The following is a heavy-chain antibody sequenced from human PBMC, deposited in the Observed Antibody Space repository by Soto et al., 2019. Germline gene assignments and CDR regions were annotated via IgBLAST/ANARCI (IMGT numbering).Heavy chain of an antibody. CDR1: GFSFGDYA. CDR2: ISWKSASI. CDR3: AKSTGGTANGLDV. J-gene: IGHJ6*02. D-gene: IGHD2-8*02. V-gene: IGHV3-9*01. Sequence: EVQLVESGGDLVQPGRSLRLSCAASGFSFGDYAMHWVRQAPGKGLEWVSGISWKSASIGYADSVKGRFTISRDNAKKSLYLQMNNLRAEDTALYYCAKSTGGTANGLDVWGQGTAVSGSS.